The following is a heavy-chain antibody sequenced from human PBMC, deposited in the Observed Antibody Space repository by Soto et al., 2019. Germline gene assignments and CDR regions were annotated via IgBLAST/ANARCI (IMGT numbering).Heavy chain of an antibody. CDR2: ISSSSSTI. CDR1: GFTFSSYS. V-gene: IGHV3-48*01. J-gene: IGHJ4*02. Sequence: GGSLRLSCAASGFTFSSYSMNWVRQAPGKGLEWVSYISSSSSTIYYADSVKGRFTISRDNAKNSLYLQMNSLRAEDTAVYYCARDWVFGSSTSCYDYWGQGTLVTVSS. D-gene: IGHD2-2*01. CDR3: ARDWVFGSSTSCYDY.